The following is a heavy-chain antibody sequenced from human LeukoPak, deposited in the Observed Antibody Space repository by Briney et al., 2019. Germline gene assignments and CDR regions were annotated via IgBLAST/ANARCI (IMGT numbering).Heavy chain of an antibody. J-gene: IGHJ4*02. CDR1: GGTFSSYA. Sequence: SVKVSCKASGGTFSSYAISWVRQAPGQGLEWMGGIIPVFGTANYAQKFQGRVTITADESTSTAYMELSSLRSEDTAVYYCARDHLAYYDSSGYCPFDYWGQGTLVTVSS. V-gene: IGHV1-69*13. CDR3: ARDHLAYYDSSGYCPFDY. CDR2: IIPVFGTA. D-gene: IGHD3-22*01.